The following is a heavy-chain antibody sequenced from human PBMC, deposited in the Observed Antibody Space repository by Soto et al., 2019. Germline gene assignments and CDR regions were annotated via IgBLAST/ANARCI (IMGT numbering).Heavy chain of an antibody. CDR1: GGTFSSYA. V-gene: IGHV1-69*13. CDR3: ARARRITIFGMGYYGMDV. J-gene: IGHJ6*02. D-gene: IGHD3-3*01. Sequence: ASVKVSCKASGGTFSSYAISWVRQAPGQGLEWMGGIIPIFGTANYAQKFQGRVTITADESTSTAYMELSSLRSEDTAVYYCARARRITIFGMGYYGMDVWGQGTTVTVSS. CDR2: IIPIFGTA.